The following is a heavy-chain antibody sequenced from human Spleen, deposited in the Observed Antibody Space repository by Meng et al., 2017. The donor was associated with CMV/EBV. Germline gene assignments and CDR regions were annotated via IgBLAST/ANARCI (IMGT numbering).Heavy chain of an antibody. D-gene: IGHD4-23*01. CDR1: YA. Sequence: YAESRVGHAAGKGLEWVSSISRTPISTYYADSVKGRSTISRDSSKDTLYLQMNSLRAEDTAVYYCAKQTTPVVTRWYFDLWGRGTLVTVSS. J-gene: IGHJ2*01. CDR3: AKQTTPVVTRWYFDL. V-gene: IGHV3-23*01. CDR2: ISRTPIST.